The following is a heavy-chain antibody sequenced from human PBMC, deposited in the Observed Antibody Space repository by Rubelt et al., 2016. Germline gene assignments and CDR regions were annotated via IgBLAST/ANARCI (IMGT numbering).Heavy chain of an antibody. V-gene: IGHV3-23*01. Sequence: EVQLLESGGGLVQPGGSLRLSCAASGFTFSSYAMSWVRQAPRKGLEWVSGITGGGGTTYYADSVKGRFTISRDNSENTLYLQMNSLRAEDTAVYYCAKVDSSGYWYFDLWGRGTLVTVSS. CDR2: ITGGGGTT. J-gene: IGHJ2*01. CDR3: AKVDSSGYWYFDL. D-gene: IGHD3-22*01. CDR1: GFTFSSYA.